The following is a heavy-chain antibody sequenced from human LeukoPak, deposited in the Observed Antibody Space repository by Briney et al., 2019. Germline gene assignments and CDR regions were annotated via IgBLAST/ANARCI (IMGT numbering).Heavy chain of an antibody. J-gene: IGHJ5*02. CDR2: IRHDGSLI. Sequence: GGSLRLSCVASRFSFKTDGMHWVRQAPGKGLEWVAFIRHDGSLIYYSDSVKGRFTISRDNSKNTLFLQMNSLRTEDTAVYYCARGDDYGSDTRLPKFNWFDPWGQGTLVTVSS. D-gene: IGHD4-17*01. CDR3: ARGDDYGSDTRLPKFNWFDP. CDR1: RFSFKTDG. V-gene: IGHV3-30*02.